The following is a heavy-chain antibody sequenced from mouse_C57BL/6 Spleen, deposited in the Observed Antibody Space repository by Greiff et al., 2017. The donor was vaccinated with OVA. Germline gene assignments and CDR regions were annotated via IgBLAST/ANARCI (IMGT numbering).Heavy chain of an antibody. CDR1: GFTFSDYG. CDR3: ARRFTTVVATSYYYAMDY. J-gene: IGHJ4*01. D-gene: IGHD1-1*01. CDR2: ISSGSSTI. Sequence: EVQVVESGGGLVKPGGSLKLSCAASGFTFSDYGMHWVRQAPEQGLEWVAYISSGSSTIYYADTVKGRFTISRDNAKNTLFLQLTSLRSEDTAMYYCARRFTTVVATSYYYAMDYWGQGTSVTVSS. V-gene: IGHV5-17*01.